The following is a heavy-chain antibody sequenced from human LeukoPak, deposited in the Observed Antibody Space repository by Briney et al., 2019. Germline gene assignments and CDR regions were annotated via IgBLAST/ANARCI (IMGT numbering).Heavy chain of an antibody. CDR3: VKRNSFYLDY. V-gene: IGHV3-30*02. CDR1: GFIFSNYG. D-gene: IGHD1-7*01. Sequence: PGGSLRLSCAVSGFIFSNYGMHWVRQAPGKGVEWGAFIGYDGSNKYYADSVKGRFTVSRDNSKNTLYLEMNSLRGEDTAVYYCVKRNSFYLDYWGQGTLVTVSS. J-gene: IGHJ4*02. CDR2: IGYDGSNK.